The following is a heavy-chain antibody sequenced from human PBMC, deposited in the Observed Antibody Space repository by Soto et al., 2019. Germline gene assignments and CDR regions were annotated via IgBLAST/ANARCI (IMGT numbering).Heavy chain of an antibody. V-gene: IGHV4-59*08. J-gene: IGHJ6*03. D-gene: IGHD3-10*01. CDR2: IYYSGST. CDR1: GGSISSYY. CDR3: ARHPRGSPFDKYYYGSGSSNYYYYMDV. Sequence: SETLSLTCTVSGGSISSYYWSWIRQPPGKGLEWIGYIYYSGSTNYNPSLKSRVTISVDTSKNQFSLKLSSVTAADTAVYYCARHPRGSPFDKYYYGSGSSNYYYYMDVWGKGTTVTVSS.